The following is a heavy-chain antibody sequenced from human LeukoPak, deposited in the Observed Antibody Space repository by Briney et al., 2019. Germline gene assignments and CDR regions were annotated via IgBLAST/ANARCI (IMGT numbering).Heavy chain of an antibody. V-gene: IGHV4-59*01. CDR2: IYYSGNT. CDR1: GGSISPYY. Sequence: SETLSLTCTVPGGSISPYYWSWIRQPPGKGLEWLGYIYYSGNTDYNPSLKSRVAISVDTSKNQFSLKLSSVAAADTAVYYCARSTGTTMFIDYWGQGTLVTVSS. D-gene: IGHD3-10*02. CDR3: ARSTGTTMFIDY. J-gene: IGHJ4*02.